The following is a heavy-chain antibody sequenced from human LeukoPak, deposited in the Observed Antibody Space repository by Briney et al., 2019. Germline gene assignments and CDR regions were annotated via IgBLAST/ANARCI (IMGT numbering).Heavy chain of an antibody. CDR3: ARKYCSDGSCYWGFDY. J-gene: IGHJ4*02. D-gene: IGHD2-15*01. V-gene: IGHV3-21*01. Sequence: GGSLRLSCAASGFTFSSYSMNWVRQAPGKGLEWVSSVSSSSDYIYYADSVKGRFTISRDNAKNSLYLQMNTLRAEDTAVYSCARKYCSDGSCYWGFDYWGQGTLVTVSS. CDR1: GFTFSSYS. CDR2: VSSSSDYI.